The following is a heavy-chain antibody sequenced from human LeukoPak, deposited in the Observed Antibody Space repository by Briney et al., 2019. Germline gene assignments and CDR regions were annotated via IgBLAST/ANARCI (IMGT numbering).Heavy chain of an antibody. V-gene: IGHV4-59*01. D-gene: IGHD6-19*01. CDR3: AREGQWLPDWFDP. J-gene: IGHJ5*02. CDR2: IHYSAST. Sequence: SETLSLTCTVSGGSISGYYWSWIRQPPGQGLEWIGYIHYSASTDYNPSLKGRVTISLDMSKNQFSLKINSMTAADTAVYYCAREGQWLPDWFDPWGQGTLVTVSS. CDR1: GGSISGYY.